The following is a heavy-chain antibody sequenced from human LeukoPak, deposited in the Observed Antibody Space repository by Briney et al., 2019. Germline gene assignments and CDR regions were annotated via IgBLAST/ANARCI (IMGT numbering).Heavy chain of an antibody. J-gene: IGHJ6*04. CDR2: IRSKAYGGTT. CDR3: TRVLSYYGSGSYYSPYYYGMDV. CDR1: GFTFGDYA. D-gene: IGHD3-10*01. V-gene: IGHV3-49*04. Sequence: GGSLRLSCTASGFTFGDYAMSWVRQAPGKGLEWVGFIRSKAYGGTTEYAASVKGRFTILRDDSKSIAYLQMNSLKTEDTAVYYCTRVLSYYGSGSYYSPYYYGMDVWGKGTTVTVSS.